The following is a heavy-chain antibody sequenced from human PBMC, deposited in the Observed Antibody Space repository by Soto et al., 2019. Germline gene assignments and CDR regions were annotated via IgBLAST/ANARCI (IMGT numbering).Heavy chain of an antibody. CDR1: GFAVSNTY. Sequence: EVHLVESGGGMIQPGGSLTLSCAASGFAVSNTYMSWVRQAPGRGLEWVSFIYSDGTTCYADSVKGRFTISRDTSKNTLSLQMKCLRAEDTAVYYCARDCSGGSCYPALGAWGQGTLVTVSS. V-gene: IGHV3-53*01. CDR2: IYSDGTT. CDR3: ARDCSGGSCYPALGA. J-gene: IGHJ5*02. D-gene: IGHD2-15*01.